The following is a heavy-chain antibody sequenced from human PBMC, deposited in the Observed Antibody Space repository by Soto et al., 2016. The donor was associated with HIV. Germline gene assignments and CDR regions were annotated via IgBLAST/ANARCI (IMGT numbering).Heavy chain of an antibody. V-gene: IGHV3-48*01. CDR1: GFTFSSYS. CDR2: ISSSSSTK. Sequence: EVQLVESGGGLVQPGGSLRLSCAASGFTFSSYSMNWVRQAPGKGLEWVSYISSSSSTKYYADSVKGRFTISRDNAKNSLYLQMNSLRAEDTAVYYCARRSNTVTTAYWYFDLWGLAPWSLSPX. J-gene: IGHJ2*01. CDR3: ARRSNTVTTAYWYFDL. D-gene: IGHD4-17*01.